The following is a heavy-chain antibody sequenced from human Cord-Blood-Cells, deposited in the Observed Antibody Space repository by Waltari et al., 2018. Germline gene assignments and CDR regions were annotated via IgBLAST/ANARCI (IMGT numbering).Heavy chain of an antibody. Sequence: QVQLVESGGGVFQPGRSLRLSCAASGFAFSRYAMHWVRRAPGKGLEWVAVISYDGSNKYYADSVKGRFTISRDNSKNTLYLQMNSLRAEDTAVYYCASGEYYGGRDAFDIWGQGTMVTVSS. CDR1: GFAFSRYA. CDR3: ASGEYYGGRDAFDI. V-gene: IGHV3-30*04. J-gene: IGHJ3*02. D-gene: IGHD4-17*01. CDR2: ISYDGSNK.